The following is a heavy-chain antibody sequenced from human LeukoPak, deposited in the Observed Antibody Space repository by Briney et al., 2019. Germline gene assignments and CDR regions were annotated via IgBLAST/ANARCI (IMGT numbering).Heavy chain of an antibody. CDR3: VRDLEYSSSSVSGRSFDY. CDR1: EFTFSRYS. D-gene: IGHD6-6*01. V-gene: IGHV3-21*01. CDR2: ISSTSTYT. J-gene: IGHJ4*02. Sequence: GGSLRLSCAASEFTFSRYSMNWARQAPGKGLEWVSSISSTSTYTYYADSVKGRFTISRDNAQSSLYLQMNSLRAEDTAVYYCVRDLEYSSSSVSGRSFDYWGQGTLVTVSS.